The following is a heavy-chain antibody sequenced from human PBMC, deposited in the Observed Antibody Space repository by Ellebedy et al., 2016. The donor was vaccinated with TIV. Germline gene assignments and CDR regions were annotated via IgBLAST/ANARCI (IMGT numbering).Heavy chain of an antibody. CDR3: AKDRLAGDGIYYFDY. CDR1: GFTFSAYA. V-gene: IGHV3-23*01. J-gene: IGHJ4*02. Sequence: GESLKISCATSGFTFSAYAMSWVRQAPGKGLEWVSDISGDGVKAYHADAVKGRFTISRDNSKNTLYMQMNGLRAEDTAVYYCAKDRLAGDGIYYFDYWGQGTLVTVSS. D-gene: IGHD5-24*01. CDR2: ISGDGVKA.